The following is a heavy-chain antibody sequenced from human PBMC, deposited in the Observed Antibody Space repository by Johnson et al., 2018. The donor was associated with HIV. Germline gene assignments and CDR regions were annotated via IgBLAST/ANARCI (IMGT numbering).Heavy chain of an antibody. CDR2: TWFDGINK. Sequence: QVQLVESGGGEVQPGRSLRLSCAASGFTFSNYGMHWVRQAPGKGLEWVAVTWFDGINKYYSDSVKGRFTISRDNSKNTLYLQMNSLRAEDTAVYYCAKVAVATAAGGVALDIWGPGTMVTVSS. J-gene: IGHJ3*02. V-gene: IGHV3-33*06. D-gene: IGHD6-13*01. CDR3: AKVAVATAAGGVALDI. CDR1: GFTFSNYG.